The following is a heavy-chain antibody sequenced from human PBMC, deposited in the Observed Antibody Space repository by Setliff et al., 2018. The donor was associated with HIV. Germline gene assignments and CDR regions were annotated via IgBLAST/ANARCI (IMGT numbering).Heavy chain of an antibody. Sequence: QTGGSLRLSCAASGFTLSTYWIHWVRQAPGKGLVWISRFNSDRSSTTYADSVKGRFTISRDNAKNTVYLQMNSLTAEDTATYFCASAYRSPKNHHYMDVWGTGTTVTVSS. CDR3: ASAYRSPKNHHYMDV. V-gene: IGHV3-74*03. CDR1: GFTLSTYW. D-gene: IGHD3-16*01. J-gene: IGHJ6*03. CDR2: FNSDRSST.